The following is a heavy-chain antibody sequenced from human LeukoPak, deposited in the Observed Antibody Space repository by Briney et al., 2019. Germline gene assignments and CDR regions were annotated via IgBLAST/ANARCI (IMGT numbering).Heavy chain of an antibody. CDR1: GYSISSGYY. D-gene: IGHD6-13*01. CDR2: VNQGATQN. Sequence: PSETLSLTCTVSGYSISSGYYWGWIRQHPRKGLEWVAIVNQGATQNYYVDSLKGRFTISIDNSENSLYLQMNSVRAADTAVYYCATWSIAAALYWGQGTLVTVSS. J-gene: IGHJ4*02. CDR3: ATWSIAAALY. V-gene: IGHV4-38-2*02.